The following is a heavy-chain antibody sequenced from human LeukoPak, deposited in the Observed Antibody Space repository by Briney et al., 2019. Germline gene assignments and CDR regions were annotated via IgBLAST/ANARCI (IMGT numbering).Heavy chain of an antibody. CDR1: GGTFSSYA. D-gene: IGHD4-17*01. CDR2: IIPIFGIA. CDR3: ARGHTVTNYHYYYYYGVDV. J-gene: IGHJ6*02. Sequence: VKVSCKASGGTFSSYAISWVRQAPGQGLEWMGRIIPIFGIANYAQKFQGRVTITADKSTSTAYMELSSLRSEDTAVYYCARGHTVTNYHYYYYYGVDVWGQGTTVTVSS. V-gene: IGHV1-69*04.